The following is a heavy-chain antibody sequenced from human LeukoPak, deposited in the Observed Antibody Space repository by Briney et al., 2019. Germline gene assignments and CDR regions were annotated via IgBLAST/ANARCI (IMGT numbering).Heavy chain of an antibody. V-gene: IGHV4-61*02. CDR3: ARDDQF. CDR2: IYTSGST. D-gene: IGHD5-24*01. J-gene: IGHJ4*02. Sequence: KSSETLSLTCTVSGGSISSGSYYWSWIRQPAGKGLEWIGRIYTSGSTNYNPSLKSRVTISVDTSKNQFSLKLSSVTAADTAVYYCARDDQFWGQGTPVTVSS. CDR1: GGSISSGSYY.